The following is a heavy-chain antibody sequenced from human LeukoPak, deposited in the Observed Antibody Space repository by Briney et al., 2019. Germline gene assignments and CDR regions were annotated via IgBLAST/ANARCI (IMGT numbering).Heavy chain of an antibody. J-gene: IGHJ4*02. CDR3: ARLPTGPFDY. V-gene: IGHV4-39*01. CDR1: GGSISSSSYY. CDR2: IYYSGST. Sequence: SETLSLTCTVSGGSISSSSYYWGWIRQPPGRGLEWIGSIYYSGSTYYNPSLKSRVTISVDTSKHQFSLKLSSVTAADTAVYYCARLPTGPFDYWGQGTLVTVSS.